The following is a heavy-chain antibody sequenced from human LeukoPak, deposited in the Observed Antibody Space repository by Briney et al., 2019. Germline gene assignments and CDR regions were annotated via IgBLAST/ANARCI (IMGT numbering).Heavy chain of an antibody. CDR1: GGTFSAYT. V-gene: IGHV1-69*13. CDR3: ATGYCSGGSCYTNAFDI. D-gene: IGHD2-15*01. J-gene: IGHJ3*02. CDR2: IIPIFGAA. Sequence: SVKVSCKASGGTFSAYTITWVRQAPGQGLEWMGGIIPIFGAANYAQKFQGRVTITAGESTSTTYMELSSLRSEDTAVYYCATGYCSGGSCYTNAFDIWGQGTMVTVSS.